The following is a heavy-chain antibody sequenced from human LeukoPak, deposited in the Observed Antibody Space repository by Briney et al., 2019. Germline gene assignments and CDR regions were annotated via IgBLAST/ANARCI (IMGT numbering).Heavy chain of an antibody. Sequence: GASVKVSCKASGYTFTSYDINWVRQATGQGLEWMGWMNPNSGNTGYAQKFQGRVTMTRNTSISTAYMELSSLRSEDTAVYYCARDPLYGSGSPNWYFDLWGRGTLVTVSS. D-gene: IGHD3-10*01. V-gene: IGHV1-8*01. CDR1: GYTFTSYD. J-gene: IGHJ2*01. CDR3: ARDPLYGSGSPNWYFDL. CDR2: MNPNSGNT.